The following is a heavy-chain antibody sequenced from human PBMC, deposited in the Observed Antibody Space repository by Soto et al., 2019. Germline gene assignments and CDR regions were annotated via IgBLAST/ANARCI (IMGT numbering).Heavy chain of an antibody. Sequence: QVQLVQSGAEVKKPGSSVKVSCKASGGTFSSYAISWVRQAPGQGLEWMGGVIPIFGTANYAQKFQGRVTTTADEPKSTAYMELSSLRTEDTAVYFCAGDGRMARSGDYWGQGTLVTVSS. D-gene: IGHD3-22*01. J-gene: IGHJ4*02. V-gene: IGHV1-69*12. CDR3: AGDGRMARSGDY. CDR2: VIPIFGTA. CDR1: GGTFSSYA.